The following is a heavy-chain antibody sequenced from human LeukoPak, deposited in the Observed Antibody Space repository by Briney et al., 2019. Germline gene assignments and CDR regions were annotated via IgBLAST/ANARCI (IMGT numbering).Heavy chain of an antibody. CDR3: ASYTDAFDI. CDR2: IYHSGST. D-gene: IGHD2-2*02. CDR1: GYSISSGYY. J-gene: IGHJ3*02. V-gene: IGHV4-38-2*02. Sequence: SETLSLTCTVSGYSISSGYYWGWIRQPPGKGLEWIGNIYHSGSTYYNPSLKSRVTMSVDTSKNQFSLKLSSVTDADTAVYYCASYTDAFDIWGQGTMVTVSS.